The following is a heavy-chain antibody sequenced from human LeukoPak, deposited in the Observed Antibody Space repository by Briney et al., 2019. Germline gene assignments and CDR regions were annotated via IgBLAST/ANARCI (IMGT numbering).Heavy chain of an antibody. V-gene: IGHV1-46*01. CDR1: GYTFTSYY. D-gene: IGHD3-22*01. J-gene: IGHJ6*02. CDR2: INPSGGST. CDR3: ARDYYDSSGHYYYGMDV. Sequence: GASVKVSCKASGYTFTSYYMHWVRQAPGQGLEWMGTINPSGGSTSYAQKFQGRVTMTRDTSTSTVYMELSSLRSEDTAVYYCARDYYDSSGHYYYGMDVWGQGTTVTVSS.